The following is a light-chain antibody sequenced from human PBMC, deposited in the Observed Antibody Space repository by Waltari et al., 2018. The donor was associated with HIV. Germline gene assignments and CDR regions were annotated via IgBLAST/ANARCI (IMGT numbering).Light chain of an antibody. Sequence: QSALTQPPSASGSPGQSVTMSCTGTSSDICGYNYVSWSQQHPGKAPKLIMTEVTKRPSGVPDRFSGSKSGNPASLTVSGLHAEDEAHYYCSSYAPTNKFYVLFGGGTTLTVL. V-gene: IGLV2-8*01. CDR3: SSYAPTNKFYVL. CDR1: SSDICGYNY. CDR2: EVT. J-gene: IGLJ2*01.